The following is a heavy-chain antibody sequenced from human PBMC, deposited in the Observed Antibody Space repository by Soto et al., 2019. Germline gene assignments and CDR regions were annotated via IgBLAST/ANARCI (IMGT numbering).Heavy chain of an antibody. V-gene: IGHV1-2*02. CDR1: GYTFTDYY. J-gene: IGHJ4*02. Sequence: ASVKVSCKASGYTFTDYYVHWVRQAPGQGLEWMGWINPNSGGTKSAQKFQGRVTMTRDTSISTAYMELSRLRSDDTAVYYCARRKGDYYDSSGYHYYFDYWGQGTLVTVSS. CDR2: INPNSGGT. CDR3: ARRKGDYYDSSGYHYYFDY. D-gene: IGHD3-22*01.